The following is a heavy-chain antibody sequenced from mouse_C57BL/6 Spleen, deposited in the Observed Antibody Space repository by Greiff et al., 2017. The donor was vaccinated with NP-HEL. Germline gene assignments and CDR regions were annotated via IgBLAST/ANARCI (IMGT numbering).Heavy chain of an antibody. CDR2: IDPSDSYT. CDR3: ARYLFYDGLMDY. J-gene: IGHJ4*01. Sequence: VQLQQPGAELVMPGASVKLSCKASGYTFTSYWMHWVKQRPGQGLEWIGEIDPSDSYTNYNQKFKGKSTLTVDKSSSTAYMQLSSLTSEDSAVYYCARYLFYDGLMDYWGQGTSVTVSS. V-gene: IGHV1-69*01. CDR1: GYTFTSYW. D-gene: IGHD2-3*01.